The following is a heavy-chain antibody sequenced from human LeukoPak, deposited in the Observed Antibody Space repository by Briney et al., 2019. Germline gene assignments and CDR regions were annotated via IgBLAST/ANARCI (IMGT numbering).Heavy chain of an antibody. CDR1: GGSFSNYY. CDR2: INHSGST. D-gene: IGHD3-16*02. J-gene: IGHJ4*02. V-gene: IGHV4-34*01. CDR3: ARHRPYVWGRYREIDY. Sequence: SSETLSLTCAVYGGSFSNYYWSWIRQPPGKGLEWIGEINHSGSTNCNPSLKSRVTISVDTSKNQFSLKLSSVTAADTAVYYCARHRPYVWGRYREIDYWGQGTLVTVSS.